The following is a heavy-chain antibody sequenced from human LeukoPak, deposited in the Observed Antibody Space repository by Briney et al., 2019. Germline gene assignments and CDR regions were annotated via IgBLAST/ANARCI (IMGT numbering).Heavy chain of an antibody. J-gene: IGHJ4*02. CDR1: GYTFTSYY. CDR3: ARDYDILDYFDY. CDR2: ISAYNGNT. V-gene: IGHV1-18*04. Sequence: ASVKVSCKASGYTFTSYYMHWVRQAPGQGLERMGWISAYNGNTNYAQKLQGRVTMTTDTSTSTAYMELRSLRSDDTAVYYCARDYDILDYFDYWGQGTLVTVSS. D-gene: IGHD3-9*01.